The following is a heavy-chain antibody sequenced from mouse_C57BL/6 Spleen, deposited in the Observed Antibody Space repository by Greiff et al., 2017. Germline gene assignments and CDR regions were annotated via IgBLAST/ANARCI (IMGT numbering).Heavy chain of an antibody. CDR1: GYTFTSYW. CDR3: ARDTTVVANFDY. J-gene: IGHJ2*01. D-gene: IGHD1-1*01. V-gene: IGHV1-53*01. Sequence: QVQLKQPGTELVKPGASVKLSCKASGYTFTSYWMHWVKQRPGQGLEWIGNINPSNGGTNYNEKFKSKATLTVDKSSSTAYMQLSSLTSEDSAVYYCARDTTVVANFDYWGQGTTLTVSS. CDR2: INPSNGGT.